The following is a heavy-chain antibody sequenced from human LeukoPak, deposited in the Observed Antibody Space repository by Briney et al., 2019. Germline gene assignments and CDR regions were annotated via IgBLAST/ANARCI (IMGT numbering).Heavy chain of an antibody. CDR2: ISGSGGST. CDR3: AKTPIFGVVISESRFDP. CDR1: GFTFSSYA. J-gene: IGHJ5*02. Sequence: GGSLRLSCAASGFTFSSYAMSWVRQAPGKGLEWVSAISGSGGSTYYADSVKGRFTISRDNSKNTLYLQMNSLRAEDTAVYYCAKTPIFGVVISESRFDPWGQGTLVTVSS. D-gene: IGHD3-3*01. V-gene: IGHV3-23*01.